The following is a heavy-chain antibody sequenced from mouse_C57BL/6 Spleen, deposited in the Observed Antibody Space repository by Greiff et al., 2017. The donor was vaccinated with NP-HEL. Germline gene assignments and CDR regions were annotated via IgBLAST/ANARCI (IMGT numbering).Heavy chain of an antibody. CDR2: IWSDGST. J-gene: IGHJ4*01. Sequence: QVQLKESGPGLVAPSQSLSITCTVSGFSLTSYGVHWVRQPPGKGLEWLVVIWSDGSTTYNSALKSRLSISKDNSKSQVFLKMNSLQTDDTAMYYCARHGTDYDVVDYAMDYWGQGTSVTVSS. V-gene: IGHV2-6-1*01. CDR1: GFSLTSYG. CDR3: ARHGTDYDVVDYAMDY. D-gene: IGHD2-4*01.